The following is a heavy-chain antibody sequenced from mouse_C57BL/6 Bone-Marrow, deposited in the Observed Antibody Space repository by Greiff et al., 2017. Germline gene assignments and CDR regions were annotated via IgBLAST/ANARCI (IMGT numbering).Heavy chain of an antibody. Sequence: QVLLQQSGAELVKPGASVKISCKASGYAFSSYWMNWVKQRPGKGLEWIGQIYPGDGDTNYNGKFKGKATLTADKSSSTGYMQLSSLTSEDSAVFFCARGTMVTTRAWFAYWGQGTLVTVSA. CDR2: IYPGDGDT. D-gene: IGHD2-2*01. V-gene: IGHV1-80*01. J-gene: IGHJ3*01. CDR1: GYAFSSYW. CDR3: ARGTMVTTRAWFAY.